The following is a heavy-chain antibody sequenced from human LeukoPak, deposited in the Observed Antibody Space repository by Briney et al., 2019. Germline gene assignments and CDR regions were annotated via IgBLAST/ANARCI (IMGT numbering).Heavy chain of an antibody. CDR1: GFTFSSYA. CDR2: ISYDGSNK. J-gene: IGHJ4*02. V-gene: IGHV3-30-3*01. Sequence: GGSLRLSCAASGFTFSSYAMHWVRQAPGKGLEWVAVISYDGSNKYYADSMKGRFTISRDNSKNTLYLQMNSLRAEDTAVYYCASGYSYGDPVGYWGQGTLVTVSS. CDR3: ASGYSYGDPVGY. D-gene: IGHD5-18*01.